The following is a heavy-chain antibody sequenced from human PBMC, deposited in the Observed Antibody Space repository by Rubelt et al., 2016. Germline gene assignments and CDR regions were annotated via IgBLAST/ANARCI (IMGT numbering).Heavy chain of an antibody. CDR1: GAYITNDGSS. V-gene: IGHV4-30-2*03. Sequence: QVQLRVSGSGLVKASQTLSLTCAVSGAYITNDGSSWNWIRQPPGKGLEWIGSIYYSGSTYYNPSLKSRVTISVDTSKNQFSLKLSSVTAADTAVYYCARRSYGDFDYWGQGTLVTVSS. CDR3: ARRSYGDFDY. D-gene: IGHD4-17*01. CDR2: IYYSGST. J-gene: IGHJ4*02.